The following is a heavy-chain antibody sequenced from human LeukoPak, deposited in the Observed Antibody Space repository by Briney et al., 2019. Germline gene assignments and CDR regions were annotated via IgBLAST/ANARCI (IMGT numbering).Heavy chain of an antibody. D-gene: IGHD5-12*01. J-gene: IGHJ3*02. CDR3: AREGRRSGYDSGSDAFDI. Sequence: SETLSLTCTVSGGSISSSSYYWGWIRQPPGMGLEWIGSIYYSGSTYYNPSLKSRVTISVDTSKNQFSLKLSSVTAADTAVYYCAREGRRSGYDSGSDAFDIWGQGTMVTVSS. CDR2: IYYSGST. V-gene: IGHV4-39*07. CDR1: GGSISSSSYY.